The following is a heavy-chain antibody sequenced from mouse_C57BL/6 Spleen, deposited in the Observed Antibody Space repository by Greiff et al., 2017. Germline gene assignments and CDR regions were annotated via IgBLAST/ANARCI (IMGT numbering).Heavy chain of an antibody. D-gene: IGHD1-1*01. CDR2: IDPSDSYT. V-gene: IGHV1-69*01. Sequence: QVQLQQPGAELVMPGASVKLSCKASGYTFTSYWMHWVKQRPGQGLEWLGEIDPSDSYTNYNQKFKGKSTLTVDKSSSTAYLQLSSLTSEDSAVYDCARAVVADWYFDVWGTGTTVTVSS. J-gene: IGHJ1*03. CDR1: GYTFTSYW. CDR3: ARAVVADWYFDV.